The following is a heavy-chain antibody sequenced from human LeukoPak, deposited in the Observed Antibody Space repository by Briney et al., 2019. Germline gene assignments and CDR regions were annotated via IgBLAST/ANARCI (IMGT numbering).Heavy chain of an antibody. CDR3: ARGVAAAGTRSEFFDY. D-gene: IGHD6-13*01. CDR2: INHSGST. CDR1: GGSFSGYY. Sequence: PSETLSLTCAVYGGSFSGYYWSWIRQPPGKGLEWSGEINHSGSTNYNPSRKSRVTLSVDTAKNQFSLKLSAVPAADTAVYYCARGVAAAGTRSEFFDYWGQGTLVTVSS. J-gene: IGHJ4*02. V-gene: IGHV4-34*01.